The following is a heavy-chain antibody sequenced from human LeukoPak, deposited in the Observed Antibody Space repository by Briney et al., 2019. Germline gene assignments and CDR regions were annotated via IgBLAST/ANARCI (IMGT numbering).Heavy chain of an antibody. CDR1: GFTFSDYY. CDR3: ASSSSGWYGAFDI. CDR2: ISGSSTYR. J-gene: IGHJ3*02. Sequence: GGSLRLSCAASGFTFSDYYMSWIRQAPGKGLEWVSHISGSSTYRNYADSVKGRFTISRDNAKNSLYLQMNSLRAEDMAVYYCASSSSGWYGAFDIWGQGTMVTVSS. V-gene: IGHV3-11*03. D-gene: IGHD6-19*01.